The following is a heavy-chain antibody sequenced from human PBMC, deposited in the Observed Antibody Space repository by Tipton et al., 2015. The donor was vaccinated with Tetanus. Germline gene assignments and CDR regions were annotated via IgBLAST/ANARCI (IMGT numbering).Heavy chain of an antibody. CDR1: GGSISTFY. D-gene: IGHD5-24*01. V-gene: IGHV4-59*01. J-gene: IGHJ5*02. CDR2: IYYSGSA. CDR3: ARGFQERWQKSGWFDP. Sequence: LVKPTETLSLTCSISGGSISTFYWSWIRQPPGKGLEWIGHIYYSGSANYNPSLKSRLTMSIDTSNDQLSLRLTSMTAADTAMYYCARGFQERWQKSGWFDPWGQGTLVTVSS.